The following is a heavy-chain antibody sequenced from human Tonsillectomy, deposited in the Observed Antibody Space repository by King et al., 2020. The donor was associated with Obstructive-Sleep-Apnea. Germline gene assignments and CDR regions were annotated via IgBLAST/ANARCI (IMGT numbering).Heavy chain of an antibody. Sequence: VQLVESGGGVVQPGRSLRLSCAASGFTFSSYGMHWVRQAPGKGLEWVAVISYDGSNKYYADSVKGRFTISRDNSKNTLYLQMNSLRAEDTAVYYCAKGLIGFEPLLGFDFWGQGTPVTVS. J-gene: IGHJ4*02. CDR1: GFTFSSYG. CDR3: AKGLIGFEPLLGFDF. V-gene: IGHV3-30*18. CDR2: ISYDGSNK. D-gene: IGHD2-15*01.